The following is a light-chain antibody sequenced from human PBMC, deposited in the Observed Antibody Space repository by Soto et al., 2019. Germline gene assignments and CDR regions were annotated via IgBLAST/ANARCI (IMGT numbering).Light chain of an antibody. V-gene: IGKV1-33*01. CDR2: DAF. CDR1: HDITNY. CDR3: QQYDNLPYT. Sequence: DIQMTQSPSSLSASVGDRVTITCQASHDITNYLNWYQQKPGEPPKLLIYDAFHLETGVPSRFSGSGSGTDFTFTISSLQPEDIATYYCQQYDNLPYTFGQETKLQIK. J-gene: IGKJ2*01.